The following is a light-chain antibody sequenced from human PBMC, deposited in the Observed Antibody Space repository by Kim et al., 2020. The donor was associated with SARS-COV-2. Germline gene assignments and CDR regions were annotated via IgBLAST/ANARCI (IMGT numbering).Light chain of an antibody. CDR3: GTWDSSLSAYV. V-gene: IGLV1-51*01. Sequence: GQKVTISCSGSSSNIGNNYVSWYQQLPGTAPKLLIYDNKKRPSGIPDRFSGSKSGTSATLGITGLQTGDEADYYCGTWDSSLSAYVFGTGTKVTVL. CDR1: SSNIGNNY. J-gene: IGLJ1*01. CDR2: DNK.